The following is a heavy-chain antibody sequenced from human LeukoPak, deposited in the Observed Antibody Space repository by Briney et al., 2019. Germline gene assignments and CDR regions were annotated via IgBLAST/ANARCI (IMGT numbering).Heavy chain of an antibody. CDR2: ISYDGKNK. Sequence: PGGSLRLSCAASGFTFSTYAIHWVRLAPGKGLEWVAIISYDGKNKYYADSVKGRFTVSRDNSKNTLYLQMNSLRAEDTAVYYCAKDWPSSRYDFWSGYSAPDYWGQGTLVTVSS. CDR3: AKDWPSSRYDFWSGYSAPDY. V-gene: IGHV3-30*04. CDR1: GFTFSTYA. D-gene: IGHD3-3*01. J-gene: IGHJ4*02.